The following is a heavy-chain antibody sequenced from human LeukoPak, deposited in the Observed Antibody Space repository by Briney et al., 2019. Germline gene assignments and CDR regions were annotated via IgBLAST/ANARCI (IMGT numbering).Heavy chain of an antibody. Sequence: PSETLSLTCTVSGGSISSYYWSWIRQPPGKGPEWIGYIYSSGSTNYNPSLKSRVTISVDASKNQFSLKLRSVTAADTAVYYCARDRQWLTSGESYYYGMDVWGQGTTVTVSS. V-gene: IGHV4-59*01. D-gene: IGHD6-19*01. CDR2: IYSSGST. J-gene: IGHJ6*02. CDR3: ARDRQWLTSGESYYYGMDV. CDR1: GGSISSYY.